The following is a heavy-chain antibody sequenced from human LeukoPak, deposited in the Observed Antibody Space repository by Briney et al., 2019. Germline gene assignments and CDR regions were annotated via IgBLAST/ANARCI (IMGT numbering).Heavy chain of an antibody. D-gene: IGHD2-21*01. CDR1: GGSISSGDYY. V-gene: IGHV4-30-4*01. J-gene: IGHJ3*02. CDR2: IYYSGST. CDR3: ARSCCVGNPGAFDI. Sequence: SQTLSLTCTVSGGSISSGDYYWSWIRQPPGKGLEWIGYIYYSGSTYYNPSLKSRVTISVDTSKNQFSLKLSSVTAADTAVYYCARSCCVGNPGAFDIWGQGTMVTVSS.